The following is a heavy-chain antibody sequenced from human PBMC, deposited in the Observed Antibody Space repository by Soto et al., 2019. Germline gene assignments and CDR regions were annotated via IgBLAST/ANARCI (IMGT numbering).Heavy chain of an antibody. J-gene: IGHJ4*02. Sequence: SVKVSCKASGGTFSSYAISWVRQAPGQGLEWMGGIIPIFGTANYAQKFQGRVTITADESTSTAYMELSSLRSEDTAVYYCARVRMGYELAFDYWGQGTLVTVSS. D-gene: IGHD5-12*01. CDR2: IIPIFGTA. V-gene: IGHV1-69*13. CDR3: ARVRMGYELAFDY. CDR1: GGTFSSYA.